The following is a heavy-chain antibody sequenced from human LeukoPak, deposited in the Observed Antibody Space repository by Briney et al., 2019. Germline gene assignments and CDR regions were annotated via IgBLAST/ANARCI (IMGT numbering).Heavy chain of an antibody. Sequence: ASVKVSCKASGGTFSSYAISWVRQAPGQGLEWMGRIIPILGIANYAQKFQGRVTITADKSTSTAYMELSSLRSEDTAVYYCARDSLVGAHDYWGQGTLVTVSS. D-gene: IGHD1-26*01. CDR1: GGTFSSYA. CDR2: IIPILGIA. V-gene: IGHV1-69*04. CDR3: ARDSLVGAHDY. J-gene: IGHJ4*02.